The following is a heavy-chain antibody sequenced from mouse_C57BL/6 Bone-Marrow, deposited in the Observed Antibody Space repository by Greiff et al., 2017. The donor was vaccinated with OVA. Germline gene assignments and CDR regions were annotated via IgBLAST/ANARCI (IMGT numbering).Heavy chain of an antibody. J-gene: IGHJ4*01. CDR1: GFTFSSYA. CDR2: ISDGGSYT. D-gene: IGHD4-1*01. Sequence: EVQLQESGGGLVKPGGSLKLSCAASGFTFSSYAMSWVRQTPEKRLEWVATISDGGSYTYYPDNVKGRFTISRDNAKNNLYLQMSHLKSEDTAMYYCARGPPSESGGHYYAMDYWGQGTSVTVSS. CDR3: ARGPPSESGGHYYAMDY. V-gene: IGHV5-4*01.